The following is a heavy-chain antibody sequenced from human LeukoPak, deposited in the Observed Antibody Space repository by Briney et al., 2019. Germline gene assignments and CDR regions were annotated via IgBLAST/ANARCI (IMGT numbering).Heavy chain of an antibody. Sequence: PSETLSLTCTVSGGSISGSSYYWGWIRQPPGKGLEWIGSIYYSGSTYYNPSLKSRVTISVDTSKNQFSLKLSSVTAADTAVYYCAKDPTTVNPQFFYWGQGTLVTVSS. J-gene: IGHJ4*02. CDR2: IYYSGST. D-gene: IGHD4-11*01. V-gene: IGHV4-39*07. CDR1: GGSISGSSYY. CDR3: AKDPTTVNPQFFY.